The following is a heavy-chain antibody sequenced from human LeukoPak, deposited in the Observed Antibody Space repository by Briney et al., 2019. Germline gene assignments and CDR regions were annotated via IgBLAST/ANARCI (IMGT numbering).Heavy chain of an antibody. V-gene: IGHV3-20*04. CDR2: NTWNGGDT. Sequence: GESLRLFCAASGFSFDAYTMRWVRQAPGKGLAWVSGNTWNGGDTGSADSVQGRFTSSRDNAKNSLYLHMTSLRAEDTAFYYCVRTGTFNWFDHWGRGTLVTVSS. CDR3: VRTGTFNWFDH. J-gene: IGHJ5*02. CDR1: GFSFDAYT. D-gene: IGHD1-1*01.